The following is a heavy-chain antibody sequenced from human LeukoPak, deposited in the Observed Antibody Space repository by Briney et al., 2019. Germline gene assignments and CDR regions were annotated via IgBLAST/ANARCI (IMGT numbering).Heavy chain of an antibody. CDR1: GFTFSSYA. V-gene: IGHV3-23*01. Sequence: GGSLRLSCAASGFTFSSYAMSWVRQAPGKGLEWVSAISGSGGSTYYADSVKGRFTISRDNSKNTLYLQMNSLRAEDTAVYYCAREGEAGRYDSSGYYRLFDYWGQGTLVTVSS. D-gene: IGHD3-22*01. CDR2: ISGSGGST. CDR3: AREGEAGRYDSSGYYRLFDY. J-gene: IGHJ4*02.